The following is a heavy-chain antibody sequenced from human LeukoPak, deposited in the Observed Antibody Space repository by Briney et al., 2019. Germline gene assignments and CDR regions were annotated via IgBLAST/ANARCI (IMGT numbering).Heavy chain of an antibody. Sequence: PSETLSLTCAVSGGSISSNSYYWGWIRQPPGKGLEWIGEINHSGSTNYNPSLKSRVTISVDTSKNQFSLKLSSVTAADTAVYYCARRSYYSGSGSPPRYWGQGTLVTVSS. CDR2: INHSGST. CDR1: GGSISSNSYY. D-gene: IGHD3-10*01. CDR3: ARRSYYSGSGSPPRY. J-gene: IGHJ4*02. V-gene: IGHV4-39*07.